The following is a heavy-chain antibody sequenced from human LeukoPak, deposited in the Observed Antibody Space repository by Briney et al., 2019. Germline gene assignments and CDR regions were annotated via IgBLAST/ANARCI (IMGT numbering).Heavy chain of an antibody. CDR1: GGTFSSYA. Sequence: SVKVSCKASGGTFSSYAISWVRQAPGQGLEWMGGIIPIFGTANYAQKFQGRVTITADESTSTAYMELSSLRSEDTAVYCCARGASDPVWFDPWGQGTLVTVSS. V-gene: IGHV1-69*13. J-gene: IGHJ5*02. CDR3: ARGASDPVWFDP. CDR2: IIPIFGTA.